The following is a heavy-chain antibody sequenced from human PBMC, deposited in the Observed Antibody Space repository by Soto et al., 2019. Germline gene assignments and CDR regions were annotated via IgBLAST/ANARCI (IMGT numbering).Heavy chain of an antibody. Sequence: GGSLRLSCAASGFTFSGYSMNWVRQAPGKGLEWVSSISSSSGYIYYADSVKGRFTISRDNAKNSLYLQMNSLRAEDTAVYYCARLRGDYYCDYWGQGTLVTVSS. CDR2: ISSSSGYI. V-gene: IGHV3-21*01. D-gene: IGHD3-16*01. J-gene: IGHJ4*02. CDR3: ARLRGDYYCDY. CDR1: GFTFSGYS.